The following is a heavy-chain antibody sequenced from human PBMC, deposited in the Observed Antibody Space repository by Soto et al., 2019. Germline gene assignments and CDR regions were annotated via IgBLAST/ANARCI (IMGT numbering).Heavy chain of an antibody. CDR3: ARAGGLGAVAADY. J-gene: IGHJ4*02. D-gene: IGHD6-19*01. Sequence: QLQLQESGSGLVKPSQTLSLTCAVSGGSISSGGYSWSWIRQPPGKGLEWIGYIYHSGSTYSNTSLKSRVTISVDRSKNQCSLKLSSVTSADTAVYYCARAGGLGAVAADYWGQGTLVTVSS. V-gene: IGHV4-30-2*01. CDR1: GGSISSGGYS. CDR2: IYHSGST.